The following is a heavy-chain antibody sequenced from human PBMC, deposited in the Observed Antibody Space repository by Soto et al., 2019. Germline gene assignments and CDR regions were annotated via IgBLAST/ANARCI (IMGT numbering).Heavy chain of an antibody. CDR2: IYPSDSDT. D-gene: IGHD3-3*01. J-gene: IGHJ5*02. V-gene: IGHV5-51*01. Sequence: GESLKISCKGSGYSFSTSWIGWVRQMSGKGLEWMGTIYPSDSDTRYSPSFQGQVIISADKSTSTAYLQWRSLKASGTAMYYCATRAEYYDFWSGYYGAWGQGTLVTVSS. CDR1: GYSFSTSW. CDR3: ATRAEYYDFWSGYYGA.